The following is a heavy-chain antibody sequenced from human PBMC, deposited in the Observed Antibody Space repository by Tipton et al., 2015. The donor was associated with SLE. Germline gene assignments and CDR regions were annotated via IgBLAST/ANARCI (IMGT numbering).Heavy chain of an antibody. J-gene: IGHJ6*02. CDR1: GVSINSYY. V-gene: IGHV4-59*01. CDR3: ARESRGAAVGMDV. CDR2: FYYSGNT. Sequence: TLSLTCTVSGVSINSYYWSWIRQPPGKGLEWIGYFYYSGNTRYNPSLQSRVTILLDTSKNQFSLTLSSVTAADTAVYYCARESRGAAVGMDVWGQGTTVTVSS. D-gene: IGHD6-13*01.